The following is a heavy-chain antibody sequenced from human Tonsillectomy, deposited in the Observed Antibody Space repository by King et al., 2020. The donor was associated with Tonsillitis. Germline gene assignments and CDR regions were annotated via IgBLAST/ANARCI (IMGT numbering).Heavy chain of an antibody. CDR3: ARGAGSSNFFYFDY. CDR1: GYTFTFYG. Sequence: QLVQSGAEVKKPGASVKVSCKASGYTFTFYGINWVRQAPGQGLEWMGWVSTYNGDTNYAQNLQGRVTMTIDTSTSTAYMVLRSLRSDDTAVYYCARGAGSSNFFYFDYWGQGSLVTVSS. V-gene: IGHV1-18*04. D-gene: IGHD6-13*01. CDR2: VSTYNGDT. J-gene: IGHJ4*02.